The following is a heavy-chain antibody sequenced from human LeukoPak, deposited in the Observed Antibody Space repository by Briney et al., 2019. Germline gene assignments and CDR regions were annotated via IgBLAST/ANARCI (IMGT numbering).Heavy chain of an antibody. V-gene: IGHV4-39*07. J-gene: IGHJ4*02. Sequence: SETLSLTCTVSGGSISSSSYYWGWIRQPPGKGLEWIGSISYSGSTNYNPSLKSRVTISVDTSKNQFSLKLSSVTAADTAVYYCARGIAAAGTHLDYWGQGTLVTVSS. CDR1: GGSISSSSYY. D-gene: IGHD6-13*01. CDR2: ISYSGST. CDR3: ARGIAAAGTHLDY.